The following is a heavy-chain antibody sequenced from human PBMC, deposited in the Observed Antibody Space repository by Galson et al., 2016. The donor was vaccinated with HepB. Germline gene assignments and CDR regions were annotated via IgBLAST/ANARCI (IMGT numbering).Heavy chain of an antibody. CDR3: ARGFADSNPYYNYYYGMDV. J-gene: IGHJ6*02. CDR1: GYTFISYN. Sequence: SVKVSCKASGYTFISYNINWVRQASGQGLEWMGWMNLKSGDTAYAQRLKGRVTMTRNTSVSTAYMELSSLRSEDTAVYYCARGFADSNPYYNYYYGMDVWGQGTTVTVSS. V-gene: IGHV1-8*02. CDR2: MNLKSGDT. D-gene: IGHD6-13*01.